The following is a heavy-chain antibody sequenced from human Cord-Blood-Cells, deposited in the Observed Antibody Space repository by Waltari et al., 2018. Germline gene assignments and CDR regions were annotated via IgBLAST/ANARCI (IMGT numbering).Heavy chain of an antibody. J-gene: IGHJ4*02. Sequence: QVQLVQSGAEVKKPGASVKVSCKASGYTFTGYYMPWVRSAPGQGLEWMGWINPNSGGTNYAQKFQGWVTMTRDTSISTAYMELSRLRSDDTAVYYCARSGDSSGYYVYYFDYWGQGTLVTVSS. D-gene: IGHD3-22*01. CDR2: INPNSGGT. V-gene: IGHV1-2*04. CDR1: GYTFTGYY. CDR3: ARSGDSSGYYVYYFDY.